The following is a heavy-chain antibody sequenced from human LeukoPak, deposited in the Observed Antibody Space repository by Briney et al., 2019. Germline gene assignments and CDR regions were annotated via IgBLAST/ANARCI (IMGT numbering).Heavy chain of an antibody. V-gene: IGHV4-39*07. CDR1: GGSISSGGYY. Sequence: SETLSLTCTVSGGSISSGGYYWSWIRQPPGKGLEWIGEINHSGSTNYNPSLKSRVTISVDTSKNQFSLKLSSVTAADTAVYYCASRWSYDSSFDYWGQGTLVTVSS. D-gene: IGHD3-22*01. J-gene: IGHJ4*02. CDR3: ASRWSYDSSFDY. CDR2: INHSGST.